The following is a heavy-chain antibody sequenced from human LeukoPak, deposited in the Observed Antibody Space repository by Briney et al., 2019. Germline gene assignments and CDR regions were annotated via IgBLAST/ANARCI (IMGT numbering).Heavy chain of an antibody. CDR1: GGSISSYY. J-gene: IGHJ6*02. CDR3: AREKYQPYYYGMDV. Sequence: SETLSLTCTVSGGSISSYYWSWIQQPPGKGLEWIGYIYYSGSTNYNPSLKSRVTISVDTSKNQFSLKLSSVTAADTAVYYCAREKYQPYYYGMDVWGQGTTVTVSS. CDR2: IYYSGST. V-gene: IGHV4-59*01. D-gene: IGHD2-2*01.